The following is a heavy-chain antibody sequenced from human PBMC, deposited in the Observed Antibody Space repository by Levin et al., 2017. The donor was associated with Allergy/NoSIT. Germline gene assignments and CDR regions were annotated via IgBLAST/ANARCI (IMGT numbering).Heavy chain of an antibody. CDR1: GYSFSTYA. V-gene: IGHV1-18*01. D-gene: IGHD3-10*01. Sequence: PAASVKVSCKASGYSFSTYAISWVRQAPGQGLEWMGWISAFNGATIYAQNVQDRVTMTTDTSTSTAYMELRSLTSDDTAVYYCARVRGYYGMDVWGQGTTVTVSS. CDR2: ISAFNGAT. CDR3: ARVRGYYGMDV. J-gene: IGHJ6*02.